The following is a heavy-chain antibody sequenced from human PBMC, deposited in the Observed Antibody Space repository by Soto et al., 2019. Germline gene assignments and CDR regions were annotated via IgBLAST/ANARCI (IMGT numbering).Heavy chain of an antibody. CDR1: GFTFSSYV. D-gene: IGHD6-13*01. Sequence: GSSLRLSSAAFGFTFSSYVTSLVLQAPETGLEWVSSVSGSGARTYYADSVKGRLTISRDNSKNTLYLQIHTLRAEDTAVYYCAKDGAVAAAGREDYFDYWGQGTLVTVSS. J-gene: IGHJ4*02. V-gene: IGHV3-23*01. CDR2: VSGSGART. CDR3: AKDGAVAAAGREDYFDY.